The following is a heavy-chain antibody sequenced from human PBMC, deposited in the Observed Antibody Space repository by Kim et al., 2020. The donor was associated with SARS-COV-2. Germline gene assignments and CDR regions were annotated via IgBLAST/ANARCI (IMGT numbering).Heavy chain of an antibody. D-gene: IGHD3-3*01. Sequence: SETLSLTCTVSGYSISSGYYWGWIRQPPGKGLEWIGSIYHSGSTYYNPSLKSRVTISVDTSKNQFSLKLSSVTAADTAVYYCARGDGLRFLEWLFRETYNWFDPWGQGTLVTVSS. CDR2: IYHSGST. V-gene: IGHV4-38-2*02. CDR3: ARGDGLRFLEWLFRETYNWFDP. CDR1: GYSISSGYY. J-gene: IGHJ5*02.